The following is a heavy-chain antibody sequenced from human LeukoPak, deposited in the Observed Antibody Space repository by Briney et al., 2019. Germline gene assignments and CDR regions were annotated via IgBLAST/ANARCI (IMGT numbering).Heavy chain of an antibody. D-gene: IGHD6-6*01. CDR3: AREVEGYSSSSEDY. V-gene: IGHV3-21*01. CDR1: GFTFSSFR. CDR2: ITSGNYM. Sequence: GGSLRLSCAASGFTFSSFRMNWVRQAPGKGLEWVSSITSGNYMYYADSVRGRLTISRDNAKNSLYLQMNSLRAEDTAVYYCAREVEGYSSSSEDYCGQGSLVTV. J-gene: IGHJ4*02.